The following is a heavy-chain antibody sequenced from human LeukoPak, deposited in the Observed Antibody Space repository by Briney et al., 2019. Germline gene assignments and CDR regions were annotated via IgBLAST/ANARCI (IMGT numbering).Heavy chain of an antibody. J-gene: IGHJ4*02. Sequence: PSQTLSLTCAVSGGSISSGGYSWSWIRQPPGKGLEWIGYIYHSGSTYYNPSLKSRVTISVDRSKNQFSLKLTSVTAADTAVYYCAREGIAAAGDYWGQGTLVTVSS. CDR2: IYHSGST. CDR3: AREGIAAAGDY. D-gene: IGHD6-13*01. CDR1: GGSISSGGYS. V-gene: IGHV4-30-2*01.